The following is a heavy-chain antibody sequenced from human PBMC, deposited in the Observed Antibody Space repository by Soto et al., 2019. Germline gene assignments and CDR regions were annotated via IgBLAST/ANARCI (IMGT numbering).Heavy chain of an antibody. J-gene: IGHJ4*02. CDR1: GFSLSTSGMC. Sequence: SGPTLVNPTQTLTLTCTFSGFSLSTSGMCVSWIRQPPGKALEWLALIDLDDDKYYSTSLKTRLTVSKDTSKNQVVLTMTNMDPVDTATYYCARTPGYSSGWGRNTHYYFDYWGQGTLVTV. D-gene: IGHD6-19*01. CDR3: ARTPGYSSGWGRNTHYYFDY. CDR2: IDLDDDK. V-gene: IGHV2-70*01.